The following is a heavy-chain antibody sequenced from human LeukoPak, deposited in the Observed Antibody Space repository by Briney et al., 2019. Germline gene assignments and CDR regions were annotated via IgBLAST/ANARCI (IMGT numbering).Heavy chain of an antibody. Sequence: SVKVSRKASGGTFSSYAISWVRQAPGQGLEWMGGIIPIFGTANYAQKFQGRVTITADESTSTAYMELSSLRSEDTAVYYCARDNRPYYYYYGMDVWGKGTTVTVSS. V-gene: IGHV1-69*13. CDR1: GGTFSSYA. D-gene: IGHD2/OR15-2a*01. J-gene: IGHJ6*04. CDR3: ARDNRPYYYYYGMDV. CDR2: IIPIFGTA.